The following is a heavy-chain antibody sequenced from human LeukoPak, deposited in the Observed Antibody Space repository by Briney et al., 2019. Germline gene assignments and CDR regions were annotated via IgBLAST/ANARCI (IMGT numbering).Heavy chain of an antibody. CDR2: INPNSGGT. CDR1: GYTFTGYY. V-gene: IGHV1-2*02. D-gene: IGHD3-22*01. Sequence: ASVKVSCKASGYTFTGYYMHWVRQAPGQGLEWMGWINPNSGGTNYAQKFQGRVTMTRNTSISTAYMELSSLRSEDTAVYYCALTSNYYDGFDYWGQGTLVTVSS. J-gene: IGHJ4*02. CDR3: ALTSNYYDGFDY.